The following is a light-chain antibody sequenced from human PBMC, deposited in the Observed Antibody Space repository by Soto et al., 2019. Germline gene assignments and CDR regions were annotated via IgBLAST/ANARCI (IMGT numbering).Light chain of an antibody. J-gene: IGLJ1*01. CDR1: SSDVGNYNL. Sequence: QSALTQPASVSGSPGQSITMSCTGTSSDVGNYNLVSWYQHHPGKAPKVMIYEGSKRPSGVSHRFSGFKSGNTASLTISGLQAEDEADYHCCSYAGSNTYVFGTGTKLTVL. CDR2: EGS. CDR3: CSYAGSNTYV. V-gene: IGLV2-23*01.